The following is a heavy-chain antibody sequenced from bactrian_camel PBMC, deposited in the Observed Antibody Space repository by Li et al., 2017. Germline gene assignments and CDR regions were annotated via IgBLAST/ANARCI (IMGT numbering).Heavy chain of an antibody. CDR2: LDSDGSP. CDR1: GDVDTDSC. J-gene: IGHJ4*01. V-gene: IGHV3S53*01. Sequence: HVQLVESGGGSVQAGGSLRLSCAISGDVDTDSCMAWFRQVPGKEREGVAALDSDGSPMYADSVEGRFTISRDNAKNTVYLEMNNLKPEDTAVYYCAAGRAGCPIPPATTYDYYAQGTQVTVS. D-gene: IGHD3*01. CDR3: AAGRAGCPIPPATTYDY.